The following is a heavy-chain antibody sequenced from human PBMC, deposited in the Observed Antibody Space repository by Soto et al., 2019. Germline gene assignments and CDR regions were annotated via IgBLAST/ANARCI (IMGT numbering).Heavy chain of an antibody. Sequence: GGSLRLSCAASGFTFISYTMHWVRQAPGKGLEWVALISYDGTNKYYADSVKGRFTISRDNSNNTLYLQMNSLRGDDTAVYYCARDYLIAAAGTSWFDPWGQGTLVTVSS. D-gene: IGHD6-13*01. J-gene: IGHJ5*02. CDR3: ARDYLIAAAGTSWFDP. CDR2: ISYDGTNK. V-gene: IGHV3-30-3*01. CDR1: GFTFISYT.